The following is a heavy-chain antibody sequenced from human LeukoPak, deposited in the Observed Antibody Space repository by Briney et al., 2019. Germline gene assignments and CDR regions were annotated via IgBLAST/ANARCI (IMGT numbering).Heavy chain of an antibody. CDR3: ARLFYGDPFFDY. V-gene: IGHV4-59*01. CDR1: GGSISSYY. D-gene: IGHD4-17*01. CDR2: IYYSGST. Sequence: SETLSLTCTVSGGSISSYYWSWIRQPPGKGLEWIGYIYYSGSTNYNPSLKGRVTISVDTSKNQFSLKLSSVTAADTAVYYCARLFYGDPFFDYWGQGTLVTVSS. J-gene: IGHJ4*02.